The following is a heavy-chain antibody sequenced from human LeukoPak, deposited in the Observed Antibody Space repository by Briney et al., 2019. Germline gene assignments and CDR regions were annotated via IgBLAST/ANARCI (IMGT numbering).Heavy chain of an antibody. CDR1: GYTFTSYG. Sequence: ASVKVSCKASGYTFTSYGISWVRQAPGQGLEWMGWISAYNGNTNYAQKLQGRVTMTTDTSTSTAYMELRSLRSDDTAVYYCARAREIFGVVTDYHYYYGMDVWGQGTTVTVSS. CDR2: ISAYNGNT. V-gene: IGHV1-18*01. D-gene: IGHD3-3*01. CDR3: ARAREIFGVVTDYHYYYGMDV. J-gene: IGHJ6*02.